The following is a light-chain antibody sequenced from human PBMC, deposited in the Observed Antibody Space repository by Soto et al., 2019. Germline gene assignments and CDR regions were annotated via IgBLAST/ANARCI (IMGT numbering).Light chain of an antibody. Sequence: QSVLTQPPSVSGAPGQRVTISCTGSSSHIGAGYDVHWYQQLPGTAPKLLIYGNSNRPSGVPDRFSGSKSGTSACLAITGLQAADEADYYCQSYDSSLSAVVFGGGTKLTVL. J-gene: IGLJ2*01. CDR2: GNS. CDR3: QSYDSSLSAVV. V-gene: IGLV1-40*01. CDR1: SSHIGAGYD.